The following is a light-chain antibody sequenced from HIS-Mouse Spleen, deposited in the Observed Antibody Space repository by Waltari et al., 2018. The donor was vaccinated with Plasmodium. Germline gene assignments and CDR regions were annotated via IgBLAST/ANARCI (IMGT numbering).Light chain of an antibody. CDR2: DVS. Sequence: QSALTQPRSVSGSPGQSVTISCTGTSSDVGGYNYVSWYQQHPGKAPKHMSYDVSKRPSGVPDRFSGSKSGNTASLTISGLQAEDEADYYCCSYAGSYTYVFGTGTKVTVL. CDR3: CSYAGSYTYV. CDR1: SSDVGGYNY. J-gene: IGLJ1*01. V-gene: IGLV2-11*01.